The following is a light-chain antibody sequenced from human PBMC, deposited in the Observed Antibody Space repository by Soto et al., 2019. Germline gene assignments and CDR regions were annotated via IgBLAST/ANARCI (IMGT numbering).Light chain of an antibody. V-gene: IGKV4-1*01. CDR3: QQYYSTPPT. J-gene: IGKJ4*01. Sequence: DIVMTQSPDSLAVSLGERATINCKSSQRVLYRSNSKNYLAWYQQKPGQPPTLLIHWASTRQSGVPDRFSGSGSGTDFTLTIISLQAEDVVVYYCQQYYSTPPTFGGGTKVEIK. CDR1: QRVLYRSNSKNY. CDR2: WAS.